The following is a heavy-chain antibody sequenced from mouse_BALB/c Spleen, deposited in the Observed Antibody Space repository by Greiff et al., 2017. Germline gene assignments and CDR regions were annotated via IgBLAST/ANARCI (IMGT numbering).Heavy chain of an antibody. CDR1: GYSITSDYA. D-gene: IGHD2-10*02. Sequence: EVKLMESGPGLVKPSQSLSLTCTVTGYSITSDYAWNWIRQFPGNKLEWMGYISYSGSTSYNPSLKSRISITRDTSKNQFFLQLNSVTTEDTATYYCAREKYGAPFAYWGQGTLVTVSA. V-gene: IGHV3-2*02. J-gene: IGHJ3*01. CDR2: ISYSGST. CDR3: AREKYGAPFAY.